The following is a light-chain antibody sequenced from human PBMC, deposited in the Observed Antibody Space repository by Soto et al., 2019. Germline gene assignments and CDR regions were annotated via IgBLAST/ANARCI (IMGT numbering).Light chain of an antibody. J-gene: IGKJ2*01. Sequence: DIVLTQSPATLSLSPGEGATLSCRASQSVSSSLAWYQLKPGQAPRLLIYDTSNRATGIPARFSAGGSGTDFTLTISSLEPEDFAVYYCQQRSTWPGTFGQGTKVEIK. CDR1: QSVSSS. CDR2: DTS. CDR3: QQRSTWPGT. V-gene: IGKV3-11*01.